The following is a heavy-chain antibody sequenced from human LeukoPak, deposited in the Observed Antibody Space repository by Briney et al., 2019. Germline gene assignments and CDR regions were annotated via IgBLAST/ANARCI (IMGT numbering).Heavy chain of an antibody. J-gene: IGHJ6*02. D-gene: IGHD2-15*01. Sequence: GGSLRLSCAASGFTFSSYAMHWVRQAPGKGLEWVAVISYDGSNKYYADSVKGRFTISRDNSKNTLYLQMNSLRAEDTAVYYCARDRGPPACSGGSCYSGYYYYGMGVWGQGTTVTVSS. CDR1: GFTFSSYA. CDR2: ISYDGSNK. V-gene: IGHV3-30*04. CDR3: ARDRGPPACSGGSCYSGYYYYGMGV.